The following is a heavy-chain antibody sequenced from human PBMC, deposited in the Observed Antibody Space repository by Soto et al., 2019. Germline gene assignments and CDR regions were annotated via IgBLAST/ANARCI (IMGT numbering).Heavy chain of an antibody. V-gene: IGHV3-23*01. D-gene: IGHD6-19*01. Sequence: GGSLRLSCAASGFTFSSYAMSWVRQAPGKGLEWVSAISGSGGSTYYADSVKGRFTISRDNSKNTLYLQMNSLRAEDTAVYYCAKVGYSSGWDFIGSLDYWGQGTLVTVSS. CDR1: GFTFSSYA. CDR3: AKVGYSSGWDFIGSLDY. CDR2: ISGSGGST. J-gene: IGHJ4*02.